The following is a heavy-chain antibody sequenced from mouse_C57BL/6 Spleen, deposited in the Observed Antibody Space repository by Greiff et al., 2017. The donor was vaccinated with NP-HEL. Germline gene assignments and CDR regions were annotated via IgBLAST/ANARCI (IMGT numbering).Heavy chain of an antibody. CDR3: ARDGYYGYCDY. CDR2: IYPGDGDN. Sequence: VQLQESGPELVKPGASVKISCKASGYAFSSSWMNWVKQRPGKGLEWIGRIYPGDGDNNYNGKFKGKATLTADKSSSTAYMQLSSLTSEDSAVYFCARDGYYGYCDYWGQGTTLTVSS. J-gene: IGHJ2*01. D-gene: IGHD1-1*01. CDR1: GYAFSSSW. V-gene: IGHV1-82*01.